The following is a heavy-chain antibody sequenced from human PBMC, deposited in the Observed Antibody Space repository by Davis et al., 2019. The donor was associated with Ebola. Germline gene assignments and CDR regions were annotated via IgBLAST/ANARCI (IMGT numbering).Heavy chain of an antibody. Sequence: ASVKVSCKASGYSFTTFYMHWVRQAPGQGLEWMGMISPSSGGTNYAQKFQGRVTMTTDTSTSTVYMELSSLRSEDTAVYYCAREEEGGHHDYWGQGTLVTVSS. V-gene: IGHV1-46*01. D-gene: IGHD2-15*01. CDR3: AREEEGGHHDY. CDR2: ISPSSGGT. J-gene: IGHJ4*02. CDR1: GYSFTTFY.